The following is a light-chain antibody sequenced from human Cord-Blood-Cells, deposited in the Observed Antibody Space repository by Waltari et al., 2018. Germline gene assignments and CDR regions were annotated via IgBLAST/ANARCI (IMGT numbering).Light chain of an antibody. CDR3: QQYDNLFT. Sequence: DIQMTQSPSSLSASVGDRVTITCQASQDISNYLNWYQQKPGKAAKLLIYDASNLETGVPSRFSGSGSGTDFTFTISSQQPEDIATYYCQQYDNLFTFGPGSKVDIK. CDR1: QDISNY. CDR2: DAS. V-gene: IGKV1-33*01. J-gene: IGKJ3*01.